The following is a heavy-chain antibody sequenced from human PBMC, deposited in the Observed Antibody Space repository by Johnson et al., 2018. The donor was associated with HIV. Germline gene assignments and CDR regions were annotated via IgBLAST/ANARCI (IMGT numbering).Heavy chain of an antibody. Sequence: VQLVESGGGLVKPGGSLRLSCAASGFTFSSYGMHWVRQAPGKGLEWVAVISYDGSNKYYADSVKGRFTISRDNSKNTLYLQMNSLRAEDTAVFYCVKDRGSGWPDAFDIWGQGAMVTVSS. D-gene: IGHD6-19*01. CDR1: GFTFSSYG. V-gene: IGHV3-30*18. J-gene: IGHJ3*02. CDR3: VKDRGSGWPDAFDI. CDR2: ISYDGSNK.